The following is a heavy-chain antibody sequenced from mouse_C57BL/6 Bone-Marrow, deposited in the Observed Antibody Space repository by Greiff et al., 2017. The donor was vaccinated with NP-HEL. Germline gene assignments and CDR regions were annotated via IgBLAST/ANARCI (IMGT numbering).Heavy chain of an antibody. CDR2: INPNNGGT. J-gene: IGHJ2*01. Sequence: VQLKQSGPELVKPGASVKMSCKASGYTFTDYNMHWVKQSHGKSLEWIGYINPNNGGTSSNQKFKGKATLTVNKSSSTAYMELRSLTSEDSAVYYCARDDWDWGYFDYWGQGTTLTVSS. V-gene: IGHV1-22*01. CDR3: ARDDWDWGYFDY. CDR1: GYTFTDYN. D-gene: IGHD4-1*01.